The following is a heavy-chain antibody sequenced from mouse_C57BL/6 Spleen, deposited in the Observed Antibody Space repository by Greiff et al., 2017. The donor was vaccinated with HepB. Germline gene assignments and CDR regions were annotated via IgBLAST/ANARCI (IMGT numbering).Heavy chain of an antibody. J-gene: IGHJ2*01. Sequence: VQLQQSGAELVRPGASVKLSCKASGYTFTDYYINWVKQRPGQGLEWIARIYPGSGNTYYNEKFKGKATLTAEKSSSTAYMQLSSLTSEDSAVYFCARGGYGNYGYFDYWGQGTTLTVSS. CDR2: IYPGSGNT. D-gene: IGHD2-1*01. V-gene: IGHV1-76*01. CDR1: GYTFTDYY. CDR3: ARGGYGNYGYFDY.